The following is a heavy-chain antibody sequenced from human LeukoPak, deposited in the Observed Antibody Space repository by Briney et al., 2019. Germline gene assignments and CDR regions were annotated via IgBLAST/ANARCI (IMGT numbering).Heavy chain of an antibody. Sequence: SETLSLTCTVSGDSISSYYWSWIRQPAGKGLEWIGRIYTSGRTNYNPSLKSRVTMSVDTSKNQFSLKLSSVTAADTAVYYCARGKDYYDSSGYYYPFDYWGQGTLVTVSS. CDR2: IYTSGRT. CDR3: ARGKDYYDSSGYYYPFDY. CDR1: GDSISSYY. V-gene: IGHV4-4*07. J-gene: IGHJ4*02. D-gene: IGHD3-22*01.